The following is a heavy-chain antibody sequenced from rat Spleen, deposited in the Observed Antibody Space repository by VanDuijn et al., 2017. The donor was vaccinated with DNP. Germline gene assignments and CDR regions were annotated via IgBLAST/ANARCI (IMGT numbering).Heavy chain of an antibody. Sequence: EVQLVESGGGLVQPGRSLKLSCAASGFTFSDYYMAWVRQAPTRGLEWVAYIGSDGYAPYYGVSVKGRFTVSRDNAKSTLYLQMDSLRSEDTATYYCARHYSGDYFDYWGQGVMVTVSS. CDR1: GFTFSDYY. J-gene: IGHJ2*01. CDR3: ARHYSGDYFDY. V-gene: IGHV5-25*01. CDR2: IGSDGYAP. D-gene: IGHD1-1*01.